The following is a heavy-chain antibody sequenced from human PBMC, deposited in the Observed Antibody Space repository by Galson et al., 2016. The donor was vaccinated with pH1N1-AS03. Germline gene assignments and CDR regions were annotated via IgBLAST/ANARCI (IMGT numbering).Heavy chain of an antibody. V-gene: IGHV4-31*11. D-gene: IGHD2-15*01. CDR1: SVFISSANYH. Sequence: TLSLTCAVSSVFISSANYHWCWIRQYPGKGLEWVGNIWPSGSTYYNPSLESRITISVDTSKNQFSLKVTSVTAADTAMYFCAALEVGGGGRGNWGQGALVIVSS. CDR3: AALEVGGGGRGN. CDR2: IWPSGST. J-gene: IGHJ4*02.